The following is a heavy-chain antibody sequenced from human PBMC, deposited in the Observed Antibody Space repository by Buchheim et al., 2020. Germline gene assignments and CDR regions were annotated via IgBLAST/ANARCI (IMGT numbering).Heavy chain of an antibody. Sequence: QVQLVQSGAEGKKPGASVKVSCKASGYTFTSYDINWVRQATGQGLEWMGWMNPNSGNTGYAQKFQGRVTMTRNTSISTANMELSSIRSEDTAVYYCAGDYPVFRDYYYGMDLWGKGPT. D-gene: IGHD4-17*01. CDR1: GYTFTSYD. J-gene: IGHJ6*04. V-gene: IGHV1-8*01. CDR3: AGDYPVFRDYYYGMDL. CDR2: MNPNSGNT.